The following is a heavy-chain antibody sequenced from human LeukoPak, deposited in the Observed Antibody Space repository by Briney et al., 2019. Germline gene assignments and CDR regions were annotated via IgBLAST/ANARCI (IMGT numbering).Heavy chain of an antibody. V-gene: IGHV3-30*02. CDR3: AKDSCSNGIGCYYYYMDV. Sequence: PGGSLRLSCAASGFTFSSYWMSWVRQAPGKGLEWVAYVQYDGSNEQYAHSVKGRFRISRDSSKNTLNLQMDSLRADDTAVYFCAKDSCSNGIGCYYYYMDVWGKGTTVTTSS. J-gene: IGHJ6*03. CDR2: VQYDGSNE. CDR1: GFTFSSYW. D-gene: IGHD2-8*01.